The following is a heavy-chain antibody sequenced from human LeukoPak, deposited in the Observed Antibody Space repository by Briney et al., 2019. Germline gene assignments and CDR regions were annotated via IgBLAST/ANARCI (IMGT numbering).Heavy chain of an antibody. CDR1: GGSISSGGYY. CDR2: IYHSGNT. D-gene: IGHD6-19*01. J-gene: IGHJ4*02. CDR3: AREPDNSSGWYKVYYFDY. Sequence: SETLSLTCTVSGGSISSGGYYWSWIRQPPGKGLEWIGYIYHSGNTYYNPSLKSRVTISVDRSKNQFSLKLSSVTAADTAVYYCAREPDNSSGWYKVYYFDYWGQGTLVTVSS. V-gene: IGHV4-30-2*01.